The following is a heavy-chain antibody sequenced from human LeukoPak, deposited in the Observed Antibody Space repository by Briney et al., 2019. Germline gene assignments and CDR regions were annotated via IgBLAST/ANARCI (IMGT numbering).Heavy chain of an antibody. D-gene: IGHD2-21*01. CDR3: AKGHIDFEWLYFDS. J-gene: IGHJ4*02. CDR1: GFTFSTYA. CDR2: ISAIGANT. Sequence: GGSLRLSCAVSGFTFSTYAMTWVRQAPGKGLEWVSTISAIGANTYYAGSVKGRFTISRDNSKNTLYLQMNSLRAEDTAVYYCAKGHIDFEWLYFDSWGQGTLVTVSS. V-gene: IGHV3-23*01.